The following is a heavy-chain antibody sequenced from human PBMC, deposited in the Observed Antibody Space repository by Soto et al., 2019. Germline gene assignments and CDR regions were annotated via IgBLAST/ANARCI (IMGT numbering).Heavy chain of an antibody. D-gene: IGHD4-4*01. J-gene: IGHJ6*03. CDR2: ISSSSSTI. CDR3: ARDRVGTTVRSYYYYMDV. CDR1: GFTFSSYS. Sequence: GGSLSLSCAASGFTFSSYSMNWVRQAPGKGLEWVSYISSSSSTIYYADSVRGRLTISRDNAKNSLYLQMNSLRAEDTAVYYCARDRVGTTVRSYYYYMDVWGKGTTVTVSS. V-gene: IGHV3-48*01.